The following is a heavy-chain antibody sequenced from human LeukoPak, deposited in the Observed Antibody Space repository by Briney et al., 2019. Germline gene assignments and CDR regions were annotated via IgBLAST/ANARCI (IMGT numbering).Heavy chain of an antibody. CDR3: AKFDRQYCSSTGCYGGFDY. V-gene: IGHV3-30*02. J-gene: IGHJ4*02. Sequence: QAGGSLRLSCAASGFTFSSYGMHWVRQAPGKGLEWVAFIRYDGSNKYYADSVRGRLTISRDNPKNTLYLQVKSLRAEDTAVYYCAKFDRQYCSSTGCYGGFDYWGQGTLVTVSS. D-gene: IGHD2-2*01. CDR1: GFTFSSYG. CDR2: IRYDGSNK.